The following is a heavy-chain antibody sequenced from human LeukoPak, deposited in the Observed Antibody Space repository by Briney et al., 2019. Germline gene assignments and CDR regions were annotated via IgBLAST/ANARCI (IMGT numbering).Heavy chain of an antibody. CDR2: INHSGST. Sequence: SETLSLTCAVYGGSFSGYYWSWIRQPPGKGLEWIGEINHSGSTNYNPSLKSRVTISVDTSKNQFSLKLSSVTAADTAVYYCARGQGYCSSTSCYTRRAELVLNEYFQHWGQGTLVTVSS. CDR1: GGSFSGYY. V-gene: IGHV4-34*01. J-gene: IGHJ1*01. D-gene: IGHD2-2*02. CDR3: ARGQGYCSSTSCYTRRAELVLNEYFQH.